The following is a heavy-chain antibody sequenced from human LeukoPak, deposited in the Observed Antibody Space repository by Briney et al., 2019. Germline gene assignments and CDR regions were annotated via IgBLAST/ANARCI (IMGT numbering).Heavy chain of an antibody. CDR1: GFTFSSYG. CDR2: IWYDGSNK. D-gene: IGHD3-10*01. V-gene: IGHV3-33*01. Sequence: QTGGSLRLSCAASGFTFSSYGMHWVRQAPGKGLEWVAVIWYDGSNKYYADSVKGRFTISRDNSKNTLYLQMNSLRAEDTAVYYCARAPAPVLLWFGGSATPNYFDYWGQGTLVTVSS. CDR3: ARAPAPVLLWFGGSATPNYFDY. J-gene: IGHJ4*02.